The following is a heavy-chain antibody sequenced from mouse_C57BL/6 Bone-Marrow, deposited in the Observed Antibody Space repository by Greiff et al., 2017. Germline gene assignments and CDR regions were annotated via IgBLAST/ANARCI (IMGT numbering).Heavy chain of an antibody. D-gene: IGHD2-9*01. CDR1: GYSITSGYY. V-gene: IGHV3-6*01. Sequence: ESGPGLVKPSQSLSLTCSVTGYSITSGYYWNWIRQFPGNKLEWMGYISYDGSNNYNPSLKNRISITRDTSKNQFFLKLNSVTTEDTATYYCARGSYYGYDDWYFDVWGTGTTVTVSS. CDR2: ISYDGSN. CDR3: ARGSYYGYDDWYFDV. J-gene: IGHJ1*03.